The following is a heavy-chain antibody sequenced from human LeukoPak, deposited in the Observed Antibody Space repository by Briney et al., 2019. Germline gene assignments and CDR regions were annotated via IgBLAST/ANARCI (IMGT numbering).Heavy chain of an antibody. CDR2: IYYSGST. J-gene: IGHJ5*02. D-gene: IGHD5-24*01. CDR1: SDSISSSSYY. V-gene: IGHV4-39*07. CDR3: ARDGGEMATIFGGHWFDP. Sequence: ETLSLTCTVSSDSISSSSYYWGWIRQPPGKGLEWIGTIYYSGSTYYNPSLKSRVTISVDTSKNQFSLKLSSVTAADTAVYYCARDGGEMATIFGGHWFDPWGQGTLVTVSS.